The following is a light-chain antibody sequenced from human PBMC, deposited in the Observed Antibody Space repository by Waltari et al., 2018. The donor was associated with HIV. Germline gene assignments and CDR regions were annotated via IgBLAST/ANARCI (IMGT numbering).Light chain of an antibody. CDR3: QQYGRT. J-gene: IGKJ1*01. CDR2: CAS. Sequence: EIVLTQSPGTLSLSPGERATLSCRASQSVSSSYLAWYQQKPGQAPRLLIYCASSRATGIPDRFSGSGSLTDFTLTISRLEPEDFAVYYCQQYGRTFGQGTKVEIK. V-gene: IGKV3-20*01. CDR1: QSVSSSY.